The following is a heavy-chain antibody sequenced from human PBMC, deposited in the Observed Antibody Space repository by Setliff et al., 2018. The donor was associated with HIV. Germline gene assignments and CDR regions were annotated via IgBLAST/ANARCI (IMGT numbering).Heavy chain of an antibody. J-gene: IGHJ4*02. CDR2: INPNSGGT. CDR1: GYTFTNYY. Sequence: ASVKVSCKASGYTFTNYYMHWVRQAPGQGLEWMGWINPNSGGTNYAQKFQGRVTMTRDTSISTAYMELSRLRSDDTAVYYCARTLPQYTNLFDYWGQGTLVTV. CDR3: ARTLPQYTNLFDY. D-gene: IGHD5-18*01. V-gene: IGHV1-2*02.